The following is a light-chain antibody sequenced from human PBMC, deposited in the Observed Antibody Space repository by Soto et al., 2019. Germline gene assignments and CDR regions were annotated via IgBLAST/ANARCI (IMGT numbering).Light chain of an antibody. Sequence: DLQMAQSPSILSASIGDSVTFXXRARQSISRWLAWYQQKPGKAPKLXXYDASSLESGVPSRFSGSGSGTEFTLTISSLQPDDFATYYCQQYNHYSGLTFGGGTKVDIK. CDR1: QSISRW. CDR3: QQYNHYSGLT. J-gene: IGKJ4*01. CDR2: DAS. V-gene: IGKV1-5*01.